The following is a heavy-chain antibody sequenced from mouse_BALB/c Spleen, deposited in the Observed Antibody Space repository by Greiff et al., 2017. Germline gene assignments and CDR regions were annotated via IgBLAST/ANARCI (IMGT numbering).Heavy chain of an antibody. D-gene: IGHD1-1*01. CDR1: GYSFTSYC. Sequence: QGQLQQPGAELVRPGASVKLSCTASGYSFTSYCMHWVKQRPGQGLEWIGMIDPSDSDTRLNQKFKDKATLTVDKSSSTAYMQLSSPTSEDSAVYYCARDYGSSCSGFAYWGQGTLVTVAA. V-gene: IGHV1-69*02. CDR2: IDPSDSDT. CDR3: ARDYGSSCSGFAY. J-gene: IGHJ3*01.